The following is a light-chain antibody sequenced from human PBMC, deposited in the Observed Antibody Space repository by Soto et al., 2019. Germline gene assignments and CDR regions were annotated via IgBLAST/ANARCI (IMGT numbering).Light chain of an antibody. CDR1: QGVSSTY. V-gene: IGKV3-20*01. J-gene: IGKJ2*01. CDR2: GAS. Sequence: EIVLTQSPGTLSLSPGERATLSCRASQGVSSTYLAWYQQRLGQAPRLLIFGASSRATGIPDRFSGSGSGTDFTLSISRLEPEDFAVYYCQLYGNSPPMYTFGQGTKVDNK. CDR3: QLYGNSPPMYT.